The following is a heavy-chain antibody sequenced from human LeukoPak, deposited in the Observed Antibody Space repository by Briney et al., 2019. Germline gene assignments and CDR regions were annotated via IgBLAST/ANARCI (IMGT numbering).Heavy chain of an antibody. V-gene: IGHV3-53*01. CDR3: ATNFDAFDI. J-gene: IGHJ3*02. Sequence: GGSLRLSCAASGFTFSSYAMSWVRQAPGKGLEWVSVIYSGGSTYYADSVRGRFSISRDNSKNTLYLQMNSLRAEDTALYYCATNFDAFDIWGQGTMVTVSS. D-gene: IGHD1-7*01. CDR1: GFTFSSYA. CDR2: IYSGGST.